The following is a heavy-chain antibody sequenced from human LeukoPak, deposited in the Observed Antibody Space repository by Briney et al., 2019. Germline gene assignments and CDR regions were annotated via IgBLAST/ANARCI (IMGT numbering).Heavy chain of an antibody. V-gene: IGHV4-59*01. CDR3: AGAVAGWSIDY. D-gene: IGHD6-19*01. Sequence: SETLSLTCTVSGGSISIYYWSWIRQPPGKGLERVGYIYYSGSTNYNPSLKSRVTISVDTSKNQFSLKLSSVTAADTAVYYCAGAVAGWSIDYWGQGTLVTVSS. J-gene: IGHJ4*02. CDR2: IYYSGST. CDR1: GGSISIYY.